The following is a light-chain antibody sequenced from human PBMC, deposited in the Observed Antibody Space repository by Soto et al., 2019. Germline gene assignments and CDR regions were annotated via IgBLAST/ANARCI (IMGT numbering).Light chain of an antibody. CDR1: QNVSSSF. V-gene: IGKV3-20*01. CDR2: GAS. J-gene: IGKJ1*01. Sequence: EIQSTQPPSTLSLSLGERATLSCRSSQNVSSSFVAWYQQKPGQAPRLXXYGASSRATGIPDRFSGSGSGTDFTLTISRLEPEDFAVYYCQQYGSSRTWTFGQGTKVDIK. CDR3: QQYGSSRTWT.